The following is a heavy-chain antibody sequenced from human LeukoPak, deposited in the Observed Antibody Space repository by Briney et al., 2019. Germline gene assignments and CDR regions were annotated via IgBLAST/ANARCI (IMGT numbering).Heavy chain of an antibody. CDR1: GFTFSSYG. V-gene: IGHV3-30*18. Sequence: GRSLRLSCAASGFTFSSYGMHWVRQAPGKGLEWVAVISYDGSNKYYADSVKGRFTISRDNSKNTLYLQMNSLRAEDTAVYYCAKVPYPDDYYGMDVWGQGTTVTVSS. CDR2: ISYDGSNK. CDR3: AKVPYPDDYYGMDV. J-gene: IGHJ6*02.